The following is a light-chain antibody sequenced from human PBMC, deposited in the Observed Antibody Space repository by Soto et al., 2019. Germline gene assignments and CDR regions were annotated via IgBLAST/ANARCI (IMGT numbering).Light chain of an antibody. Sequence: EIVMTQSPVPLSVSPGERATLSCKASQSVNNNVAWYQQKPGHTPRLLIYSASIGATGTPARFSGSGSGSDCTLTISSLQSEDVAVYYCQQYNKWPLTLGPGTKVDIK. CDR2: SAS. J-gene: IGKJ3*01. V-gene: IGKV3-15*01. CDR1: QSVNNN. CDR3: QQYNKWPLT.